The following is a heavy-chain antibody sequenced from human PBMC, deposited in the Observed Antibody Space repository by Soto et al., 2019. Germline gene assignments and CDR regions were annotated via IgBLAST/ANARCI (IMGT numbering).Heavy chain of an antibody. CDR3: ARGHRRYYYYYGMDV. CDR2: IYYRGTT. CDR1: NGSLNFYY. J-gene: IGHJ6*02. V-gene: IGHV4-59*12. Sequence: PSETLSLTCNVSNGSLNFYYWSWIRQPAGKELEWIGNIYYRGTTNYNPSLQGRVTISVDTSKNQFSLKLSSVTAADTAVYYCARGHRRYYYYYGMDVWGQGTTVTVSS.